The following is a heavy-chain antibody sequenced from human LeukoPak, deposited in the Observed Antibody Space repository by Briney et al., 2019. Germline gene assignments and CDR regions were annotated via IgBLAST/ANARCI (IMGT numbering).Heavy chain of an antibody. D-gene: IGHD3-22*01. J-gene: IGHJ4*02. V-gene: IGHV1-18*01. CDR3: ATYSSGYPLHGGLFDY. CDR2: ISGYNDNT. CDR1: GYTFTNYA. Sequence: ASVKVSCKASGYTFTNYAISWVRQAPGQGLEWMGWISGYNDNTNYAQKVQGRVTMTTDTSTSTAYMELRSLRSDDTAVYYCATYSSGYPLHGGLFDYWGQGTLVTVSS.